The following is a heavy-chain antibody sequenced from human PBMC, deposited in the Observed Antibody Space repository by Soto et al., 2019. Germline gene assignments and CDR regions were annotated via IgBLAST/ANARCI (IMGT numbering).Heavy chain of an antibody. CDR2: ISGDDDK. D-gene: IGHD3-10*01. CDR3: AHRRRGSYFDS. Sequence: QITLKESGPTLVKPTQTLTLTCTFSGFSLSTSGVGVGWIRQPPGKALEWLALISGDDDKRYSPSLTSTLTNTKEPSQHQVARTTTNMKSVDTDTYFCAHRRRGSYFDSWGQGTLVTFPS. J-gene: IGHJ4*02. V-gene: IGHV2-5*02. CDR1: GFSLSTSGVG.